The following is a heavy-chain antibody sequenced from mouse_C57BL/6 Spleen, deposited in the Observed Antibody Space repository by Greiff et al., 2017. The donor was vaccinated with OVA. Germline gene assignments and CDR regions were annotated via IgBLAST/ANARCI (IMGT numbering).Heavy chain of an antibody. D-gene: IGHD1-1*01. CDR1: GYTFTSYW. J-gene: IGHJ1*03. CDR3: ARGRDGSSYGYFDV. V-gene: IGHV1-55*01. CDR2: IYPGSGST. Sequence: QVQLQQPGAELVKPGASVKMSCKASGYTFTSYWITWVKQRPGQGLEWIGDIYPGSGSTNYNEKFKSKATLTVDTSSSTAYMQLSSLTSEDSAVYYCARGRDGSSYGYFDVWGTGTTVTVSS.